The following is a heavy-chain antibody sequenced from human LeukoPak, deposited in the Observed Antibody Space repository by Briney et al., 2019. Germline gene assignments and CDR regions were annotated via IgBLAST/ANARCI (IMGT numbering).Heavy chain of an antibody. V-gene: IGHV1-18*01. D-gene: IGHD1-26*01. CDR1: GYIFNNFG. CDR2: IRPHNGNT. J-gene: IGHJ4*02. CDR3: ARDGGRRYSGSYRFFDY. Sequence: ASVKVSCKVSGYIFNNFGISWVRQAPGQGLEWMGRIRPHNGNTKYTQKFQGRVFMTTDTSTNTAYMELRSLRSDDTAVYCCARDGGRRYSGSYRFFDYWGQGTLVTVSS.